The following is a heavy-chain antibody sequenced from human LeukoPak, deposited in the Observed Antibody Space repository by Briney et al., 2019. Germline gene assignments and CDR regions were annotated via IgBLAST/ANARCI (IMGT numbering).Heavy chain of an antibody. V-gene: IGHV4-59*11. Sequence: SETLSLTCTVSGGSISSHYWSWIRQPPGKGLEWIGYIYYSGSTNYNPSLKSRVTISVDTSKNQFSLKLSSVTAADTAVYYCARVMRAARNYYYYYYMDVWGKGTAVTVSS. J-gene: IGHJ6*03. CDR2: IYYSGST. D-gene: IGHD6-6*01. CDR3: ARVMRAARNYYYYYYMDV. CDR1: GGSISSHY.